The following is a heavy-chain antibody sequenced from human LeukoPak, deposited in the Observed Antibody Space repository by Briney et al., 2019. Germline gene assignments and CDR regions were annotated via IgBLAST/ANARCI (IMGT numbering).Heavy chain of an antibody. Sequence: GGSLRLSCAASGFTFSSSGMHWVRQAPGRGLEWVAFIRFDGTTKYYAQSVRGRFTISRDSSKNTLYLQMNSLRAEDTAVYYCATGKYDYVWGEDYWGQGTLVTVSS. CDR2: IRFDGTTK. V-gene: IGHV3-30*02. CDR1: GFTFSSSG. D-gene: IGHD3-16*01. J-gene: IGHJ4*02. CDR3: ATGKYDYVWGEDY.